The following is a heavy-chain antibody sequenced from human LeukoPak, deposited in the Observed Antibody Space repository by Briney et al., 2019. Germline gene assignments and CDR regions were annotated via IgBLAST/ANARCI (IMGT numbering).Heavy chain of an antibody. CDR3: AHYDSSGYYSEGFDY. Sequence: GASVKVSCKASGYTFTSHDINWVRQAPGKGLEWMGGFDPEDGETIYAQKFQGRVTMTEDTSTDTAYMELSSLRSEDTAVYYCAHYDSSGYYSEGFDYWGQGTLVTVSS. D-gene: IGHD3-22*01. J-gene: IGHJ4*02. V-gene: IGHV1-24*01. CDR2: FDPEDGET. CDR1: GYTFTSHD.